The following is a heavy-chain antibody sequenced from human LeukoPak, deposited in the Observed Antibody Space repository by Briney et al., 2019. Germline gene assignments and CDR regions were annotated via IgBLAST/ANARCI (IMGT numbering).Heavy chain of an antibody. J-gene: IGHJ6*03. D-gene: IGHD3-9*01. Sequence: PSETLSLICTVSGGSISSYYWSWIRQPAGKGLEWIGRIYTSGSTNYNPSLKSRVTMSVDTSKNQFSLKLSSVTAADTAVYYCARDNYDILTGYLNMDVWGKGTTVTVSS. CDR3: ARDNYDILTGYLNMDV. CDR1: GGSISSYY. V-gene: IGHV4-4*07. CDR2: IYTSGST.